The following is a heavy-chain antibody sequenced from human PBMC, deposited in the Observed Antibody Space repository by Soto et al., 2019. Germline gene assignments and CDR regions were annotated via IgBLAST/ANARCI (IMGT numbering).Heavy chain of an antibody. D-gene: IGHD6-6*01. CDR3: AKDLPPYSSSSRADWFDP. Sequence: LRLSCAASGFTFSSYGMHWVRQAPGKGLEWVAVISYDGSNKYYADSVKGRFTISRDNSKNALYLQMNSLRAEDTAVYYCAKDLPPYSSSSRADWFDPWGQGTLVTVSS. J-gene: IGHJ5*02. CDR2: ISYDGSNK. V-gene: IGHV3-30*18. CDR1: GFTFSSYG.